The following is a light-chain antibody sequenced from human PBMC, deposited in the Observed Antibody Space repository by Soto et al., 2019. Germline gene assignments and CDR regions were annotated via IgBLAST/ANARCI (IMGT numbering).Light chain of an antibody. Sequence: IELPQSPATLSLSTGERATLSCRASQSVSSYLAWYQQKPGQAPRLLIYDASNRATGIPARFSGSGSGTDFTLTISSLEPEDFAVYYCQQRSNWPTFGQGTKVDIK. CDR1: QSVSSY. J-gene: IGKJ1*01. V-gene: IGKV3-11*01. CDR2: DAS. CDR3: QQRSNWPT.